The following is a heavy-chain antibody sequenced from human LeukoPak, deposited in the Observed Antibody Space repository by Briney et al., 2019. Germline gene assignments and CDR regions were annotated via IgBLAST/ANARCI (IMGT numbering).Heavy chain of an antibody. CDR3: ARDDYGDYVWSQPTFDY. Sequence: QPGRPLRLPCAASGFTFSSYGMHWVRQAPGKGLEWVAVIWYDGSNKYYADSVKGRSTISRDNSKNTLYLQMNSLRAEDTAVYYCARDDYGDYVWSQPTFDYWGQGTLVTVSS. J-gene: IGHJ4*02. D-gene: IGHD4-17*01. CDR2: IWYDGSNK. CDR1: GFTFSSYG. V-gene: IGHV3-33*01.